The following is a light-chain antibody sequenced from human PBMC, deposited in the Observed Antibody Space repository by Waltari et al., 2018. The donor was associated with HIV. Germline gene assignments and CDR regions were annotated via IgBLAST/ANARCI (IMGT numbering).Light chain of an antibody. Sequence: NFMLTQPHSVSESPGKTVTISCTRSSGSIASNSVQWYQQRPGSAPTTVIYEDNQRPSGVPDRFSGSIDSSSNSASLTISGRKTEDEADYYCQSYDSSNRVFGGGTKLTVL. V-gene: IGLV6-57*03. CDR1: SGSIASNS. CDR2: EDN. J-gene: IGLJ3*02. CDR3: QSYDSSNRV.